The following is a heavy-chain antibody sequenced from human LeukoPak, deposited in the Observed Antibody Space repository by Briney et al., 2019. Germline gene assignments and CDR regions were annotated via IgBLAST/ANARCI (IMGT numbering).Heavy chain of an antibody. V-gene: IGHV5-51*01. CDR1: GYSFTSYW. J-gene: IGHJ4*02. CDR3: ARRYCSGGSCYFFDY. D-gene: IGHD2-15*01. Sequence: GESLKISCKGSGYSFTSYWIGWVRQMPGKGLEWVGIIYPGDSDTRYSPSFQGQVTISADKSISTAYLQWSSLKASDTAMYYCARRYCSGGSCYFFDYWGQGTLVTVSS. CDR2: IYPGDSDT.